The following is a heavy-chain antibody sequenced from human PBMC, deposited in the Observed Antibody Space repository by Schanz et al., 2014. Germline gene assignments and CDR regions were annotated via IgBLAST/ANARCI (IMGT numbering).Heavy chain of an antibody. CDR3: AKALKPYIASRNGLDV. CDR2: IRYDASNE. D-gene: IGHD3-16*01. CDR1: RFAFSNCG. V-gene: IGHV3-30*02. Sequence: QVQLLESGGGVVQPGGSLRLSCAASRFAFSNCGMHWVRQAPGKGLEWVAFIRYDASNEYYADSVKGRFTISRDNSKNTLYLQMNSLRPDDTAVYYCAKALKPYIASRNGLDVWGHGTTVTVSS. J-gene: IGHJ6*02.